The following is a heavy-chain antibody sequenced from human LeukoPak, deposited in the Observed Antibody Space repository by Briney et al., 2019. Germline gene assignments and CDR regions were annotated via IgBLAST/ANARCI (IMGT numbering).Heavy chain of an antibody. Sequence: GRSLRLSCEASGFTFTHYWMRWVRQPPGKGLVWLANIKQDGSLEFYGDSVKGRFTASIDSVKNSLYLHMTRLRVEDTAVYYCVSTSGPWGQGTPVTVSS. CDR2: IKQDGSLE. CDR1: GFTFTHYW. V-gene: IGHV3-7*01. CDR3: VSTSGP. J-gene: IGHJ5*02.